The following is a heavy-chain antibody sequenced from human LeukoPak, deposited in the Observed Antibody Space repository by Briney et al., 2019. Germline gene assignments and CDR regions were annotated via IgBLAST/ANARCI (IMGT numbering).Heavy chain of an antibody. CDR2: INPNSGGT. V-gene: IGHV1-2*02. Sequence: AAVKVSCKASGYTFTSYGISWVGQAPGQGLEWMGWINPNSGGTNYAQKFRGRVTMTRDTSISTAYMELSRLRSDDTAVHYCARTYDSSGYYYNWFDPWGQGTLVTVSS. CDR3: ARTYDSSGYYYNWFDP. D-gene: IGHD3-22*01. CDR1: GYTFTSYG. J-gene: IGHJ5*02.